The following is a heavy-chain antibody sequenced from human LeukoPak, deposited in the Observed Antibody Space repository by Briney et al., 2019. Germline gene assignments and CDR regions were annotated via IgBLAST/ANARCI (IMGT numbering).Heavy chain of an antibody. CDR1: GFTFTSSA. D-gene: IGHD1-1*01. J-gene: IGHJ3*02. V-gene: IGHV1-58*01. CDR3: AADRETGKDGWDAFDI. Sequence: VKVSCKASGFTFTSSAVQWVRQARGQRLEWIGWIVVGSGNTNYAQKFQERVTITRDMSTSTAYMELSSLRSEDTAVYYCAADRETGKDGWDAFDIWGQGTMVTVSS. CDR2: IVVGSGNT.